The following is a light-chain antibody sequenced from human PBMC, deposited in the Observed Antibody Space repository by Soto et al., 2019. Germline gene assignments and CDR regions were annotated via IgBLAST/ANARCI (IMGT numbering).Light chain of an antibody. Sequence: QSALTQPASVSGSPGQSITISCTGTSSDVGSYNLVSWYQQYPGKAPKLMIYEGSKRPSGVSNRFSGSKSGNTASLTISGLQAGDEADYYCCSYAGSSTYVFGTGTKLTVL. J-gene: IGLJ1*01. V-gene: IGLV2-23*01. CDR3: CSYAGSSTYV. CDR2: EGS. CDR1: SSDVGSYNL.